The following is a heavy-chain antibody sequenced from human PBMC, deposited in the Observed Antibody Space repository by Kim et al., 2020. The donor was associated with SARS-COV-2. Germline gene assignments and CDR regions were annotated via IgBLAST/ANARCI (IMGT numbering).Heavy chain of an antibody. V-gene: IGHV3-23*01. CDR2: ISGSGGST. D-gene: IGHD6-13*01. Sequence: GGSLRLSCAASGFTFSSYAMSWVRQAPGKGLEWVSAISGSGGSTYYADSEKGRFTISRDNSKNTLYLQMNSLRAEDTAVYYCAKDAAAARHYYYYYYMDVWGKGTTVTVSS. CDR3: AKDAAAARHYYYYYYMDV. J-gene: IGHJ6*03. CDR1: GFTFSSYA.